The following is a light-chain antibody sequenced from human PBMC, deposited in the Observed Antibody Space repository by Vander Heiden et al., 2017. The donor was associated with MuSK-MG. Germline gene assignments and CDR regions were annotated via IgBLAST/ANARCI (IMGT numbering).Light chain of an antibody. CDR1: QVIRDA. V-gene: IGKV1-NL1*01. CDR3: QQCHTTPRT. Sequence: IKMTQSPSSLSASVGDTVTVSCRASQVIRDALVWYQQRPGTAPKLLIYAATRLQGGVPSRFSGSGSGTEYTLTISSLQPEDFATYYCQQCHTTPRTFGRGTKVEIK. J-gene: IGKJ4*02. CDR2: AAT.